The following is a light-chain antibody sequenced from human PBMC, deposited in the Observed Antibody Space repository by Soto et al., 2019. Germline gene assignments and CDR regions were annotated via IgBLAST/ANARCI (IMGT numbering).Light chain of an antibody. CDR3: QQYNNWIT. CDR2: GAS. CDR1: QSVSSSY. V-gene: IGKV3-20*01. Sequence: ETMSTQSPGTLSLSPGERATLSCRASQSVSSSYLAWYQQKPGQAPRLLIYGASSRATGIPDRFSGSGSGTDFTLTISRLEPEDFAVYYCQQYNNWITFGQGTRLKI. J-gene: IGKJ5*01.